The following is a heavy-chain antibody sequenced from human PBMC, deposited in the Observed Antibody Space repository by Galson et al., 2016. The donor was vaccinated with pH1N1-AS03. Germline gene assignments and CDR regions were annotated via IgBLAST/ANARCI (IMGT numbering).Heavy chain of an antibody. Sequence: SLRLSCAASGFTFSNFAMSWVRQGPGEGLEWVSAISGDGDVTYHADSMKGRFIISRDNSKDILYLQMSGLRAEDTAEYYCATDGTNGLLRWKYWGQGTLVTVSS. D-gene: IGHD4-23*01. J-gene: IGHJ4*02. CDR3: ATDGTNGLLRWKY. CDR1: GFTFSNFA. CDR2: ISGDGDVT. V-gene: IGHV3-23*01.